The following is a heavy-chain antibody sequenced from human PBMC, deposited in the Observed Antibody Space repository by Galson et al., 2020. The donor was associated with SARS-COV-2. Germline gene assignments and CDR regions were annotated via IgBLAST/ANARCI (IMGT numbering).Heavy chain of an antibody. D-gene: IGHD3-3*01. J-gene: IGHJ3*02. CDR3: ARVSGCITIFGVGIIDGLDI. V-gene: IGHV4-30-4*01. CDR1: GGSISSGDYY. Sequence: ETSETRSLTCTVSGGSISSGDYYWTWIRQPPGKGLEWIGYIYYSGSTYYNPSLKSRVTISADTTKNQFSLKLSSVTAADTAVYYCARVSGCITIFGVGIIDGLDIWGQGTMVTVSS. CDR2: IYYSGST.